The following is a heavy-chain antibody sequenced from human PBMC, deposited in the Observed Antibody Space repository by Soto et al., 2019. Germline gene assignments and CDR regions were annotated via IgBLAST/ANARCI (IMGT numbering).Heavy chain of an antibody. J-gene: IGHJ4*02. CDR2: IWYDGSNK. D-gene: IGHD6-13*01. CDR3: ARGGIAAGDY. V-gene: IGHV3-33*01. Sequence: QVQLVESGGGVVQPGRSLRLSCAASGFTFSSYGMHWVRQAPGKGLEWVAVIWYDGSNKYYADSVKGRFTISRDNSKNTLELQMNSLRAEDTAVYYCARGGIAAGDYWGQGTLVTVSS. CDR1: GFTFSSYG.